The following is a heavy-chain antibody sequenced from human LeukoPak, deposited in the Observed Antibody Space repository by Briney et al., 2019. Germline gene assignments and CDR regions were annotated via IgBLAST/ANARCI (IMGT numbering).Heavy chain of an antibody. D-gene: IGHD6-13*01. CDR3: AKAPAGAAAAYYYYGMDV. CDR1: GFTFSSYA. CDR2: LSGGT. Sequence: GGSLRLSCAASGFTFSSYAMSWVRQAPGKGLEWVSTLSGGTYYADSVKGRFTISRDNSKNTLYLQMNSLRAEDTAVYYCAKAPAGAAAAYYYYGMDVWGQGTTVTVSS. V-gene: IGHV3-23*01. J-gene: IGHJ6*02.